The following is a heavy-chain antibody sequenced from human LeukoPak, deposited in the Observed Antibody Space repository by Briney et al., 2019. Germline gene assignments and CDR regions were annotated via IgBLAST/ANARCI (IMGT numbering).Heavy chain of an antibody. Sequence: GGSLRLSCAASGFTVSSNYMSWVRQAPGKGLEWVSVIYSGGSTYYADSVKGRFTISRDNSKNTLYLQMNSLRAEDTAVYYCARDLLGHSGYDSDVWGKGTTVTVSS. J-gene: IGHJ6*04. CDR2: IYSGGST. V-gene: IGHV3-53*01. CDR1: GFTVSSNY. D-gene: IGHD5-12*01. CDR3: ARDLLGHSGYDSDV.